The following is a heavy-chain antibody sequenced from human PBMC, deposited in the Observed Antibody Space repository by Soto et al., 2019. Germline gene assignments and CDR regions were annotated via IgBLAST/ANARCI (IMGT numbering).Heavy chain of an antibody. J-gene: IGHJ4*02. D-gene: IGHD1-26*01. CDR2: ISAYNGNT. CDR1: GYTFTSYG. V-gene: IGHV1-18*01. CDR3: ARDRGSYALDY. Sequence: QVQLVQSGAEVKKPGASVKVSCKASGYTFTSYGISWVRQAPGQGLEWMGWISAYNGNTNYAQKLKGRVTMTTDTSTSKAYMDLRSLRSDDTAVYYCARDRGSYALDYWGQGTLVTVSS.